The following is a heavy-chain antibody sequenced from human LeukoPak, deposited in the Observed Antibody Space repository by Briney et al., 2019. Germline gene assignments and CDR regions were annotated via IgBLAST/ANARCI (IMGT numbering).Heavy chain of an antibody. CDR1: GFTFSSYA. D-gene: IGHD2-2*01. Sequence: GSLILSCAAAGFTFSSYAGCWVRQAPGKGLEWGSTISSRGSTYYADSVKGRFTISRDYSRNTLYLQMNSLRAEDTAVYYCAKRGNSSSRSYDAYWGQGTLVTVSS. CDR3: AKRGNSSSRSYDAY. J-gene: IGHJ4*02. CDR2: ISSRGST. V-gene: IGHV3-23*01.